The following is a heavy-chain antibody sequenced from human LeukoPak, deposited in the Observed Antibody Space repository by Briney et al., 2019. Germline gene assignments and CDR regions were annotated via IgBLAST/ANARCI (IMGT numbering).Heavy chain of an antibody. J-gene: IGHJ4*02. V-gene: IGHV4-38-2*02. D-gene: IGHD3-22*01. CDR2: IYHSGST. Sequence: SETLSLTCTVSGYSISSGYYWGWIRQPPGKGLEWIGSIYHSGSTYYNPSLKSRVTISVDTSKNQFSLKLSSVTAADTAVYYCARESWLSREIDYWGQGTLVTVSS. CDR3: ARESWLSREIDY. CDR1: GYSISSGYY.